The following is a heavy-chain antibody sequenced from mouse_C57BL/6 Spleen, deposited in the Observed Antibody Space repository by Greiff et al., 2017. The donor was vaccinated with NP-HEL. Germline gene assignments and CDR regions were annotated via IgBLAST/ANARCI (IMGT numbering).Heavy chain of an antibody. J-gene: IGHJ1*03. Sequence: EVQLQESGPGLVKPSQSLSLTCSVTGYSITSGYYWNWIRQFPGNKLEWMGYISYDGSNNYNPSLKNRISITRDTSKNQFFLKLNSVTTEDTATYYCARDPGYSNLYWYFDVWGTGTTVTVSS. CDR1: GYSITSGYY. CDR3: ARDPGYSNLYWYFDV. CDR2: ISYDGSN. V-gene: IGHV3-6*01. D-gene: IGHD2-5*01.